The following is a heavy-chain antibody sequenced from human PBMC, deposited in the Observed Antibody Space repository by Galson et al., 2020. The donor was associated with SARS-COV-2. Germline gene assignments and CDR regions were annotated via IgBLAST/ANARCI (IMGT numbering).Heavy chain of an antibody. CDR2: IIPIFGTA. V-gene: IGHV1-69*06. Sequence: VSCKASGGTFSSYAISWVRQAPGQGLEWMGGIIPIFGTANYAQKFQGRVTITADKSTSTAHMELSSLRSEDTAVYYCARGVTRYNWNSCKRDYYYYYMDVWGKGIAVTVSS. CDR1: GGTFSSYA. J-gene: IGHJ6*03. D-gene: IGHD1-7*01. CDR3: ARGVTRYNWNSCKRDYYYYYMDV.